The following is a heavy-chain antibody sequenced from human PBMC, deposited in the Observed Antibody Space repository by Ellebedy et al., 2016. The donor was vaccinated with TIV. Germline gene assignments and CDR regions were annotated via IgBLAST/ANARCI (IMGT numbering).Heavy chain of an antibody. CDR1: GGSISSYY. CDR2: IYYSGST. CDR3: ARSNWVRGELY. J-gene: IGHJ4*02. D-gene: IGHD3-10*01. Sequence: SETLSLTCTVSGGSISSYYWSWIRQPPGKGLEWIGYIYYSGSTNYNPSLKSRVTISVDTSKSQFSLKLSSVTAADTAVYYCARSNWVRGELYWGQGTLVTVSS. V-gene: IGHV4-59*01.